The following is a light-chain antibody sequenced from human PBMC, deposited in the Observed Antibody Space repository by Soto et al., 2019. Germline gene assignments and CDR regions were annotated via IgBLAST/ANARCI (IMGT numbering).Light chain of an antibody. CDR2: KVS. V-gene: IGKV2-30*02. CDR1: QSLVHSNGNTY. J-gene: IGKJ1*01. Sequence: DVVMTQSPLSLPVTLGQPASISCRSSQSLVHSNGNTYLNWFQQRPGQSPRRLIYKVSIRDSGVPDRFSGSGSGTDFTLKISRVEADDVGVYYCMQGTHWPRTLGQGTKVEIK. CDR3: MQGTHWPRT.